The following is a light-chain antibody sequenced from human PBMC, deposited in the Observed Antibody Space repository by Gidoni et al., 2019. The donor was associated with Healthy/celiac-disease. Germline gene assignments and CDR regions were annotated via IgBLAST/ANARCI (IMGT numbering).Light chain of an antibody. CDR2: QDN. Sequence: SYELPQPPSVSASPGQTATITCSGDKLGDKYACWYQQKPGQSPVLVIYQDNKRPSGIPERFSGSNSGNTATLTISGTQAMDEADYYCQAWDSSTVVFGGGTKLTVV. CDR1: KLGDKY. V-gene: IGLV3-1*01. CDR3: QAWDSSTVV. J-gene: IGLJ2*01.